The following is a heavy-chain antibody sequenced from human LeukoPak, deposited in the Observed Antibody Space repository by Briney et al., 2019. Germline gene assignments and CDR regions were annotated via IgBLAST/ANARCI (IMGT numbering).Heavy chain of an antibody. V-gene: IGHV4-30-2*01. Sequence: PSQTLSLTCAVSGGSISSGGYSWSWIRQPPGKDLEWIGYIYHSGSTYYNPSLKSRVTISVDRSKNQFSLKLSSVTAADTAVYYCARGRMVRGVINWFDPWGQGTLVTVSS. D-gene: IGHD3-10*01. CDR1: GGSISSGGYS. J-gene: IGHJ5*02. CDR3: ARGRMVRGVINWFDP. CDR2: IYHSGST.